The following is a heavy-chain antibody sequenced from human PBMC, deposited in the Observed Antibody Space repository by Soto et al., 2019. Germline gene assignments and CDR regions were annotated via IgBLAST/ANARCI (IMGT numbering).Heavy chain of an antibody. V-gene: IGHV4-59*01. Sequence: PSETLSLTCTVSGGSISSYYWSWIRQPPGKGLEWIGYIYYSGSTNYNPSLKSRVTISVDTSKNQFSLKLSSVTAADTAVYYCASGVITPTYYFDYWGQGTLVTVYS. J-gene: IGHJ4*02. CDR3: ASGVITPTYYFDY. CDR2: IYYSGST. D-gene: IGHD3-22*01. CDR1: GGSISSYY.